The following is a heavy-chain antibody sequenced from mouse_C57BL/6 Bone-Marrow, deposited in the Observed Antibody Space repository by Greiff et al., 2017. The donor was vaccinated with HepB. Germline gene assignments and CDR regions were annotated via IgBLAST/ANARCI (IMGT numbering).Heavy chain of an antibody. D-gene: IGHD1-1*01. CDR1: GYTFTNYW. CDR2: IYPGGGYT. CDR3: ARGGYYYGSRGPFDV. Sequence: QVQLQQSGAELVRPGTSVKMSCKASGYTFTNYWIGWAKQRPGHGLEWIGDIYPGGGYTNYNEKFKGKATLTADKSSSTAYMQFSSLTSEDSAIYYCARGGYYYGSRGPFDVWGTGTTVTVSS. J-gene: IGHJ1*03. V-gene: IGHV1-63*01.